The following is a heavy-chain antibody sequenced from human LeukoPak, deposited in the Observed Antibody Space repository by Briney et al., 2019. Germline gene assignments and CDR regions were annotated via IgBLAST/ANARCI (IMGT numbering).Heavy chain of an antibody. D-gene: IGHD3-10*01. CDR1: GGSFSGYY. J-gene: IGHJ3*02. V-gene: IGHV4-34*01. Sequence: SETLSLTCAVYGGSFSGYYWGWIRQPPGKGLEWVGEINNSGSTNYNPSLKSPVTISVDTSNNQFSLKLSSVTAAATAVYYCARHASGFEELDAFDIWGQGTMVTVSS. CDR2: INNSGST. CDR3: ARHASGFEELDAFDI.